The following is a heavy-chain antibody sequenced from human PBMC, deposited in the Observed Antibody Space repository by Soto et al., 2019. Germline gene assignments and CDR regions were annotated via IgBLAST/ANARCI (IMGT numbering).Heavy chain of an antibody. Sequence: PGGSLRLSCAASGFTFSSYAMHWVRQAPGKGLEWVAVISYDGSNKYYADSVKGRFTISRDNSKNTLYLQMNSLRAEDTAVYYCARDSSRGATNKKGYYYYYGMDVWGQGTTVTVSS. CDR2: ISYDGSNK. V-gene: IGHV3-30-3*01. D-gene: IGHD1-26*01. CDR3: ARDSSRGATNKKGYYYYYGMDV. J-gene: IGHJ6*02. CDR1: GFTFSSYA.